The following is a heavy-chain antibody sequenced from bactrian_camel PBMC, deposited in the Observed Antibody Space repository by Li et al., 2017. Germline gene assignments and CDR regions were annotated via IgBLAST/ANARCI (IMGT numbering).Heavy chain of an antibody. CDR2: IDSDGST. J-gene: IGHJ4*01. V-gene: IGHV3S26*01. CDR3: VRDLRTLLASSY. Sequence: HVQLVESGGGSVQAGGSLRLSCAASGYTYSSYCMGWFRQAPGKEREGVAAIDSDGSTSYADSVKGRFTISRDDAKTTMFLQMSSLKPEDTAVYYCVRDLRTLLASSYWGQGTQVTVS. CDR1: GYTYSSYC.